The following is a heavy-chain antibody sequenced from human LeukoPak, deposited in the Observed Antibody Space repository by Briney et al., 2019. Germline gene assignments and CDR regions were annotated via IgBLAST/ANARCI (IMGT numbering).Heavy chain of an antibody. Sequence: GESLKISCRGSGYSFTSYWIGWVRQAPGQGLDWMGWINLHSGVSDYSQKYQGRVTMTRDTSISTAYMELNRLTSDDTAMYYCARDLWLTSSWGQGTLVSVSS. V-gene: IGHV1-2*02. D-gene: IGHD2-21*01. CDR3: ARDLWLTSS. CDR2: INLHSGVS. CDR1: GYSFTSYW. J-gene: IGHJ5*02.